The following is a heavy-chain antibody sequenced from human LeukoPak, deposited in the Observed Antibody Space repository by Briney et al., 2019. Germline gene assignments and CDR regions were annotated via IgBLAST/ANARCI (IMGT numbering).Heavy chain of an antibody. CDR2: IYYSGST. V-gene: IGHV4-38-2*02. D-gene: IGHD3-16*01. J-gene: IGHJ5*02. CDR1: GYSISSGYY. Sequence: SETLSLTRTVSGYSISSGYYWGWIRQPPGQGLEWIGSIYYSGSTYYNPSLKSRVTISLDTSKNQFSLKLTSVTAADTAVYYCARVRGAWGAYNWFDPWGQGTLVTVSS. CDR3: ARVRGAWGAYNWFDP.